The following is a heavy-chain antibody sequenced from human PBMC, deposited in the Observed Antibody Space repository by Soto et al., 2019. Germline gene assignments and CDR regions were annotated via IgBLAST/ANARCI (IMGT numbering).Heavy chain of an antibody. J-gene: IGHJ6*02. CDR3: ARDLRIVLVPAASPPYYYYYYGMDV. V-gene: IGHV1-69*12. Sequence: QVQLVQSGAEVKKPGSSVKVSCKASGGTFSSYAISWVRQAPGQGLEWMGGIIPIFGTANYAQKFQGRVTITADESTSTAYMELSSLRSEDTAVYYCARDLRIVLVPAASPPYYYYYYGMDVWGQGTTVTVSS. D-gene: IGHD2-2*01. CDR2: IIPIFGTA. CDR1: GGTFSSYA.